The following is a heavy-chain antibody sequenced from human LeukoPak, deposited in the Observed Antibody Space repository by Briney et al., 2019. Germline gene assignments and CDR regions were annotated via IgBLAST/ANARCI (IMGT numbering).Heavy chain of an antibody. Sequence: PSETLSLTCTVSGDSVSSSSHYWGWIRQSPGKGLEWIGSVLSRGSTHNSPSLESRVTISVDTSKNQFSLKLSSVTAAGTAVYYCARVKIVVVTAPGGGYTDVWGKGTTVTVSS. CDR1: GDSVSSSSHY. CDR3: ARVKIVVVTAPGGGYTDV. CDR2: VLSRGST. V-gene: IGHV4-39*07. D-gene: IGHD2-21*02. J-gene: IGHJ6*03.